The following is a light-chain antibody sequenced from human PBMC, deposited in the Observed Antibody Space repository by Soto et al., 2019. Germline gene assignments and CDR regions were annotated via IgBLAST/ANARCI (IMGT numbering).Light chain of an antibody. CDR1: TGSIASNY. Sequence: NFMLTQPHSVSESPGKTVTISCTRSTGSIASNYVQWFQQRPGSAPTTVIYEHNRRPSAVPDRFSGSIDSSSNSASLTFSGLKTEDEADYQCQSYDVSNWVFGGGTKLTVL. CDR2: EHN. J-gene: IGLJ3*02. CDR3: QSYDVSNWV. V-gene: IGLV6-57*03.